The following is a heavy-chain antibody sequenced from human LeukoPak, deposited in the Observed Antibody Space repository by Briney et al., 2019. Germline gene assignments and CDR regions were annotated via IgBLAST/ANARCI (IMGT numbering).Heavy chain of an antibody. D-gene: IGHD3-22*01. CDR2: TNAGNGNT. Sequence: ASVKVSCKASGYTFTSYAMHWVRQAPGQRLEWMGWTNAGNGNTKYSQKFQGRVTITRDTSASTAYMELSSLRSEDTAVYYCARGRTRSYYYDSSDAFDIWGRGTMVTVSS. V-gene: IGHV1-3*01. J-gene: IGHJ3*02. CDR1: GYTFTSYA. CDR3: ARGRTRSYYYDSSDAFDI.